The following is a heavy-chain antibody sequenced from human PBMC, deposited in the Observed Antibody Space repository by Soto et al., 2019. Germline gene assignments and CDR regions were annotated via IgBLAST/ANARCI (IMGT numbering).Heavy chain of an antibody. CDR3: AREYYYDSSGYSYDAFDI. Sequence: EASVKVSCKASGYTFTSYAMHWVRQAPGQRLEWMGWINAGNGNTKYSQKFQGRVTITRDTSASTAYMELSSLRSEDTAVYYCAREYYYDSSGYSYDAFDIWGQGTMVTVSS. CDR1: GYTFTSYA. J-gene: IGHJ3*02. D-gene: IGHD3-22*01. V-gene: IGHV1-3*01. CDR2: INAGNGNT.